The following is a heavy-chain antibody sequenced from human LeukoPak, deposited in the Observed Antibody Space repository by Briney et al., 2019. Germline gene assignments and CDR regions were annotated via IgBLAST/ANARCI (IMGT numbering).Heavy chain of an antibody. Sequence: SSETLSLTCTVSSGSISSYYGSWIRQPPGKGLGWIGYNSGSTNYNPSLKSPVTISLDTSKNQFSLQLSSVTAADTAVYYCASSRSGWYGYFDYWGQGTLVTVSS. J-gene: IGHJ4*02. CDR3: ASSRSGWYGYFDY. CDR1: SGSISSYY. V-gene: IGHV4-59*08. CDR2: NSGST. D-gene: IGHD6-19*01.